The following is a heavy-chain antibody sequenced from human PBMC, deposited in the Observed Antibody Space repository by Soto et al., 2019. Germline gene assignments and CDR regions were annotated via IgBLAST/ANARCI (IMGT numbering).Heavy chain of an antibody. CDR2: VYYSGTT. Sequence: WTWIRQSPGRGLEWIGYVYYSGTTKDNPSLKSRATISVDTTNNQFSLRLGPMTPADTAVYDCAIDYWANEKRFESWGQGTLVTVSS. V-gene: IGHV4-59*01. CDR3: AIDYWANEKRFES. D-gene: IGHD2-8*02. J-gene: IGHJ4*02.